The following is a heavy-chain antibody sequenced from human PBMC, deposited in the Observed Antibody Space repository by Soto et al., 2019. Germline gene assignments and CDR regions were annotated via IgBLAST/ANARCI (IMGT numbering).Heavy chain of an antibody. CDR2: IIPIFGTA. CDR1: GGTFSSYA. J-gene: IGHJ6*02. V-gene: IGHV1-69*01. Sequence: QVQLVQSGAEVKKPGSSVKVSCKASGGTFSSYAISWVRQAPGQGLEWMGGIIPIFGTANYAQKFQGRVTIAADESTSTAYMELSSLRSEDTAVYYCASDFWSGFHYYYGMEVWGQGTTVTVSS. CDR3: ASDFWSGFHYYYGMEV. D-gene: IGHD3-3*01.